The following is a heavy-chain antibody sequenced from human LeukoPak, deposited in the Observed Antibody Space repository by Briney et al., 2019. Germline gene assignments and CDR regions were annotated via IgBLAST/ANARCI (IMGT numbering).Heavy chain of an antibody. J-gene: IGHJ4*02. V-gene: IGHV4-59*01. D-gene: IGHD3-10*01. CDR2: IYYSGGT. CDR1: GGSISGYY. Sequence: PSETLSLTCTVSGGSISGYYWSWIRQPPGKRLEWIGYIYYSGGTNYNPSLKSRVTISLDTSKNQFSLKLSSVTAADTAVYYCARVLTYGSRTYYFDYWGQGTLVTVFS. CDR3: ARVLTYGSRTYYFDY.